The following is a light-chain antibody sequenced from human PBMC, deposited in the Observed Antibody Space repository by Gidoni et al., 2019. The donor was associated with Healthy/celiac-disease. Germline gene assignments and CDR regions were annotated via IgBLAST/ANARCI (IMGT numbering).Light chain of an antibody. CDR2: GAS. J-gene: IGKJ1*01. V-gene: IGKV3-20*01. CDR1: QSVSSSD. Sequence: EIVLTQSPGTLSLSPGERATISCRASQSVSSSDLAWYQQKPGQAPRLLSYGASSRATGIPDRFSGSGSGTDFTLTISRLEPEDFAVYYCQQYGSSPTTFGQGTKVEI. CDR3: QQYGSSPTT.